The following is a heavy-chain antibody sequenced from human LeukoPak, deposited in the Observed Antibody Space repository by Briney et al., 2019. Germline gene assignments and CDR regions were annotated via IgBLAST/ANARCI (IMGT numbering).Heavy chain of an antibody. J-gene: IGHJ4*02. CDR2: IYHSGST. Sequence: SETLSLTCAVSGGSISSSNWWSWVRQPPGKGLEWIGEIYHSGSTNYNPSLKSRVTISVDKSKNQFSLKLSSVAAADTAVYYCASRLTGTTAYYFDYWGQGTLVTVSS. CDR1: GGSISSSNW. D-gene: IGHD1-7*01. CDR3: ASRLTGTTAYYFDY. V-gene: IGHV4-4*02.